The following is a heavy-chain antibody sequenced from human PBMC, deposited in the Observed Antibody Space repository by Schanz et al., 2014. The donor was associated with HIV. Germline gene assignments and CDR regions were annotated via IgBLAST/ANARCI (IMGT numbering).Heavy chain of an antibody. CDR3: ASDTPQNGYNSLDY. CDR1: GGRLSSYA. V-gene: IGHV1-69*01. Sequence: QVQLVQSGAEVKKPGSSVKVSCESSGGRLSSYAINWVRQAPGLGLEWMGGIVPIFGTPNYAQNFQGRVTMTADDSASAASMELSGLPSGDTAVYYCASDTPQNGYNSLDYWGQGTLVTVSS. D-gene: IGHD5-12*01. J-gene: IGHJ4*02. CDR2: IVPIFGTP.